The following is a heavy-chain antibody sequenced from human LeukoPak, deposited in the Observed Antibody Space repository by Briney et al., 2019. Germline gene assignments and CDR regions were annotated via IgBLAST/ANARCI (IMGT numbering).Heavy chain of an antibody. D-gene: IGHD1-26*01. CDR2: ISAYNGNT. V-gene: IGHV1-18*01. Sequence: ASVKVSCKASGYTFTSYGISWVRQAPGQGLEWMGWISAYNGNTNYAQKLQGRVTMTTDTSTSTAYMELRSLRSDDTAAYYCARDRELNGGPYNWFDPWGQGTLVTVSS. CDR1: GYTFTSYG. CDR3: ARDRELNGGPYNWFDP. J-gene: IGHJ5*02.